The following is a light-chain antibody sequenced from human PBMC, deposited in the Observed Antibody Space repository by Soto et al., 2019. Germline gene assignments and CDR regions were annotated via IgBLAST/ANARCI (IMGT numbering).Light chain of an antibody. Sequence: QSELTQPPSASAAPGQKVTISCSGSSSNIGNNYVSWYQNLPGTAPKLLIYENNKRPSGIPDRFSGSKSGTSATLGITGLQTGDGATYYCGTWDNSLTVWVFGGGTKLTVL. J-gene: IGLJ3*02. CDR2: ENN. CDR3: GTWDNSLTVWV. V-gene: IGLV1-51*02. CDR1: SSNIGNNY.